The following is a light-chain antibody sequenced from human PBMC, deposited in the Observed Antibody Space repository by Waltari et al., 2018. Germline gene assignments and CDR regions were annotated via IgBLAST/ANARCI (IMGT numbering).Light chain of an antibody. J-gene: IGKJ1*01. CDR3: QQYYNYWT. Sequence: DIQMTQSPSTLSASVGDRVTITCRASQSINAWLAWYQQQPGKAPKLLIYKASNLESGVPSRFSGSGSGTEFTLTISSLQPGDFATYYCQQYYNYWTFGQGTKVEIK. V-gene: IGKV1-5*03. CDR1: QSINAW. CDR2: KAS.